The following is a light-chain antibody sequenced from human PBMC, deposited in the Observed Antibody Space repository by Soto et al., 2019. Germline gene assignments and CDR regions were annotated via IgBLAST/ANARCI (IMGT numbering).Light chain of an antibody. CDR2: DTY. CDR3: LQDNMYPLT. J-gene: IGKJ4*01. CDR1: QDIRND. V-gene: IGKV1-6*01. Sequence: AIQMTQSPSSLSASVGDRVTITCRASQDIRNDLGWYQQKPGKAPKVLIYDTYTLQSGVPSRFSGSRSGTDFTLTISSLQPEDIATYYCLQDNMYPLTFGGGTKVDNK.